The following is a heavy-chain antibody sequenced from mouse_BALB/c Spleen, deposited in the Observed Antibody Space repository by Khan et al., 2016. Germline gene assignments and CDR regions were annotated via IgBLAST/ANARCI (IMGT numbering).Heavy chain of an antibody. D-gene: IGHD2-3*01. CDR2: IWRGGST. Sequence: QVQLKESGPGLVQPSQSLSITCTVSGFSLTSYGIHWVRQSPGKGLEWLGVIWRGGSTDYNAAFMSRLSITTDNSKSHVFFKMNSLQAADTAIYYWAKNNGYYDYNAMDYWGQGTSVTVSS. CDR3: AKNNGYYDYNAMDY. CDR1: GFSLTSYG. J-gene: IGHJ4*01. V-gene: IGHV2-5*01.